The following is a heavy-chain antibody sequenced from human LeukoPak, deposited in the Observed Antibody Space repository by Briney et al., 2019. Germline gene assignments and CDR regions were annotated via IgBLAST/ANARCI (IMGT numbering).Heavy chain of an antibody. D-gene: IGHD3-22*01. J-gene: IGHJ6*03. CDR1: GYSISSGYY. V-gene: IGHV4-38-2*02. CDR3: ARAYYYDSSGYYYYYYMDV. Sequence: PSETLSLTCTVSGYSISSGYYWGWIRQPPGKGLEWIGSIYHSGSTNYNPPLKSRVTISVDTSKNQFSLKLSSVTAADTAVYYCARAYYYDSSGYYYYYYMDVWGKGTTVTISS. CDR2: IYHSGST.